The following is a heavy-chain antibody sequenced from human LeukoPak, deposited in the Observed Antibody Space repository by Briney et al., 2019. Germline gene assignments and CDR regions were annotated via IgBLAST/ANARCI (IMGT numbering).Heavy chain of an antibody. J-gene: IGHJ4*02. Sequence: GASLKSCYPVSGYIITYYGIGVVREMRRKVLESMGIIYPADSDTTYSPSFEGQVTISADKSIDTVYLQWSSLKASDTVTYYCARQSRDGSKTRGYYFDSWGQGTLVTVSS. V-gene: IGHV5-51*01. CDR3: ARQSRDGSKTRGYYFDS. CDR2: IYPADSDT. CDR1: GYIITYYG. D-gene: IGHD3-10*01.